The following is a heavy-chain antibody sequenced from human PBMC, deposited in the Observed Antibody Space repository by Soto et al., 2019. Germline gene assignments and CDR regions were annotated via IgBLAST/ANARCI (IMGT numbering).Heavy chain of an antibody. J-gene: IGHJ4*02. D-gene: IGHD5-12*01. CDR1: GFSLSTSGVG. Sequence: QITLKESGPTLVKPTQTLTLTCTFSGFSLSTSGVGVGWIRQPPGKALEWLALIYWDDDKRYSPSLKSRLTITKDTSKNQVVLTMTNMDPVDTATYYCAHVKMGMATSHFDYWGQGTLVTVSS. V-gene: IGHV2-5*02. CDR3: AHVKMGMATSHFDY. CDR2: IYWDDDK.